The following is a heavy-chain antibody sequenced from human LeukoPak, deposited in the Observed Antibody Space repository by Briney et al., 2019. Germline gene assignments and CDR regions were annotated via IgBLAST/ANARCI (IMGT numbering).Heavy chain of an antibody. CDR3: AREWLLMSYFDY. CDR1: GGSISSGSYY. Sequence: PSQTLSFTCTVSGGSISSGSYYWSWIRQPAGKGLEWIGRIYTSGSTNYNPSLKSRVTISVDTSKNQFSLKLSSVTAADTAVYYCAREWLLMSYFDYWGQGTLVTVSS. J-gene: IGHJ4*02. D-gene: IGHD3-22*01. CDR2: IYTSGST. V-gene: IGHV4-61*02.